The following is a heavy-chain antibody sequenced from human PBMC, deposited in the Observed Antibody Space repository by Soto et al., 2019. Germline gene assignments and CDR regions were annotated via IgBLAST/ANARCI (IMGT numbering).Heavy chain of an antibody. Sequence: GGSLRLSCAASGFTFSSYSMNWVRQSPGKGLEWVSYISSSSSTIYYADSVKGRFTISRDNAKNSLYLQMNSLRDEDTAVYYCAREGHIADPDYYYYGMDVWGQGTTVTVSS. CDR2: ISSSSSTI. CDR3: AREGHIADPDYYYYGMDV. V-gene: IGHV3-48*02. CDR1: GFTFSSYS. J-gene: IGHJ6*02. D-gene: IGHD6-13*01.